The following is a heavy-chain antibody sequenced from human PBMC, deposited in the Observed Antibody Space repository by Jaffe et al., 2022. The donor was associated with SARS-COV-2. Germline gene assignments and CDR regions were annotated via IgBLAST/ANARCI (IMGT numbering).Heavy chain of an antibody. D-gene: IGHD3-10*02. J-gene: IGHJ4*02. CDR1: GGTLTNYI. V-gene: IGHV1-69*01. Sequence: QVQLVQSGAEVKKPGSSVKVSCRTSGGTLTNYILSWVRQAPGQGLEWMGGIIPLLGAPHYAQKFQGRVTITADESTRTAYMELTSLRSEDTAVYYCARKAGDGFYYILDYWGQGTLVTVSS. CDR2: IIPLLGAP. CDR3: ARKAGDGFYYILDY.